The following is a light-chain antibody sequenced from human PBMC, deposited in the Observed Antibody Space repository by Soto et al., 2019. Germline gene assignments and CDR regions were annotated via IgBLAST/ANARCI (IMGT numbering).Light chain of an antibody. CDR1: QSISSR. CDR3: QQHSSSSPYT. V-gene: IGKV1-5*03. J-gene: IGKJ2*01. Sequence: DIQMTQSPSTLSASVGDRVTITCRASQSISSRLAWYQQKPGKAPNLLIYKASTLGSGVPSRFSGGGSGTKFTLTISSLQPDDFATYYCQQHSSSSPYTFGQGTKLEIK. CDR2: KAS.